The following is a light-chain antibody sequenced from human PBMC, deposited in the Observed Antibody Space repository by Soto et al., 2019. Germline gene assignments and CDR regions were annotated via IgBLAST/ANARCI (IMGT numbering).Light chain of an antibody. J-gene: IGLJ2*01. Sequence: SYELTQPPSVSVSPGQTASITCSGDKLGDKYACWYHQKQGQSPVLVIYQDSKRPSGIPERFSGSNSVNTATLTISGTQAIDEDDYYWQSVDSSTAYVVFGGGTKLTVL. CDR1: KLGDKY. CDR3: QSVDSSTAYVV. CDR2: QDS. V-gene: IGLV3-1*01.